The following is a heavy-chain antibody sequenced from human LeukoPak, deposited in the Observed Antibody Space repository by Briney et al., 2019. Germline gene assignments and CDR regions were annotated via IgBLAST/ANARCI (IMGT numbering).Heavy chain of an antibody. D-gene: IGHD3/OR15-3a*01. CDR2: IRADESGK. CDR1: GFTFKNYG. Sequence: GGSLRLSCAASGFTFKNYGMHWVRQPPGKGLEWVAYIRADESGKYYTDAVRSRFTISRDRSKNTLYLQMNSLRPGDTAIYYCAKDFQWTFDYWGQGNLVTVSS. J-gene: IGHJ4*02. V-gene: IGHV3-30*02. CDR3: AKDFQWTFDY.